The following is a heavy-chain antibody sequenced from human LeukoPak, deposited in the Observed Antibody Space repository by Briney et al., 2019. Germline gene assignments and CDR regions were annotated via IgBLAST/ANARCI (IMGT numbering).Heavy chain of an antibody. Sequence: PSETLSLTRTVSGGSISSGDYYWSWIRQPPGKGLEWIGYIYYSGSTYYNPSLKSRVTISVDTSKNQFSLKLSSVTAADTAVYYCAREAAAQYNWFDPWGQGTLVTVSS. D-gene: IGHD2-2*01. J-gene: IGHJ5*02. V-gene: IGHV4-30-4*08. CDR2: IYYSGST. CDR3: AREAAAQYNWFDP. CDR1: GGSISSGDYY.